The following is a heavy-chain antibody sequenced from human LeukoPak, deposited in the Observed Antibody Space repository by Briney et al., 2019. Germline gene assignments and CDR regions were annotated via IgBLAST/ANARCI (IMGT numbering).Heavy chain of an antibody. CDR2: FIPIYGSA. D-gene: IGHD2/OR15-2a*01. Sequence: SVEVSCKASGGTFTGHAITWVRQAPGQGLEWMAGFIPIYGSASYAQKFQGRVTVTSEESTRTVYMALSSLTSEDTAVYYCAGFFYDESPEAFDLWGQGTMVTVSS. CDR1: GGTFTGHA. J-gene: IGHJ3*01. CDR3: AGFFYDESPEAFDL. V-gene: IGHV1-69*13.